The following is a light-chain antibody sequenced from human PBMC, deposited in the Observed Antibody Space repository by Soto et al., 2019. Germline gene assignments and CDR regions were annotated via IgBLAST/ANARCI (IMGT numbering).Light chain of an antibody. CDR1: QSVSSN. CDR2: GAS. J-gene: IGKJ1*01. CDR3: QQYNNWAPWT. Sequence: EIVMTQSPATLSVSPGERATLSCRASQSVSSNLAWYQQKPGQAPRLLIYGASTRATGIPARFSGSGSGTESTLTISRLQSEDFAVYYCQQYNNWAPWTFGQGTKVEIK. V-gene: IGKV3-15*01.